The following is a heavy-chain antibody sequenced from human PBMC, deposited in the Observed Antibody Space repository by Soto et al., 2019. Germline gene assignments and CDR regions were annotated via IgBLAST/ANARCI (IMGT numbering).Heavy chain of an antibody. V-gene: IGHV3-30*18. CDR2: ISYDGTNK. J-gene: IGHJ6*02. D-gene: IGHD4-17*01. CDR1: GFTFSTYG. Sequence: QVQLVESGGGEVQPGRSLTISCAASGFTFSTYGMHWVRQTPGKGLEWVAGISYDGTNKSYSDSVKGRFTISRDNFKNTLTLQMNSLRADDTAVYSCAKDLQSYGDYDYYCYGMDVWGLGTRVTVSS. CDR3: AKDLQSYGDYDYYCYGMDV.